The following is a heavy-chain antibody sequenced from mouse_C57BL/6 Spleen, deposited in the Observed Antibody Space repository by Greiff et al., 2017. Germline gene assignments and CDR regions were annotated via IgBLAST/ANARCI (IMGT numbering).Heavy chain of an antibody. V-gene: IGHV1-76*01. CDR2: IYPGSGNT. J-gene: IGHJ3*01. CDR3: AVNYDYAPWFAY. D-gene: IGHD2-4*01. CDR1: GYTFTDYY. Sequence: QVQLKESGAELVRPGASVKLSCKASGYTFTDYYINWVKQRPGQGLEWIARIYPGSGNTYYNEKFKGKATLTAEKSSSTAYMQLSSLTSEDSAVYFCAVNYDYAPWFAYWGQGTLVTVSA.